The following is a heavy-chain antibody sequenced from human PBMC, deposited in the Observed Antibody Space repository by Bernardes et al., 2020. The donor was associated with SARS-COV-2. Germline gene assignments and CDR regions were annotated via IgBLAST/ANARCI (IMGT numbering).Heavy chain of an antibody. CDR3: ACAPSEMLRGY. CDR1: GFPFSTYA. D-gene: IGHD3-10*01. Sequence: GSLRLSCVVSGFPFSTYAMSWVRQAPGKGLEWVSGIIENGVDKFYGDPVKGRFTISRDNFKNTLYLQMNCLRAEDTAVYYCACAPSEMLRGYWGQGTLVTVSS. V-gene: IGHV3-23*01. J-gene: IGHJ4*02. CDR2: IIENGVDK.